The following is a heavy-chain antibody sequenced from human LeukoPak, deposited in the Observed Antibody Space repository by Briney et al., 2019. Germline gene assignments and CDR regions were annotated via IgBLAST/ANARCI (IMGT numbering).Heavy chain of an antibody. CDR1: GGTFSSYA. CDR2: IIPILGIA. V-gene: IGHV1-69*04. CDR3: DLTTVTREDDY. Sequence: ASVKVSCKASGGTFSSYAISWVRQAPGQGLEWMGRIIPILGIANYAQKFQGRVTITADKSTSTAYMELSSLRSEDTAEYYCDLTTVTREDDYWGQGTLVTVSS. D-gene: IGHD4-17*01. J-gene: IGHJ4*02.